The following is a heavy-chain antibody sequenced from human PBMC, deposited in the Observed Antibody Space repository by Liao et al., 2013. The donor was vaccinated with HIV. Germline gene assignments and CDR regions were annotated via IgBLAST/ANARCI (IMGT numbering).Heavy chain of an antibody. CDR1: GDLIRRDNYY. CDR2: IYTGMSTTGTT. V-gene: IGHV4-61*02. CDR3: ARGSTIFGGSYYFDY. J-gene: IGHJ4*02. Sequence: QVRLQESGPGLVKPSQTLSLTCTVSGDLIRRDNYYWTWIRQPAGKGLEWIGHIYTGMSTTGTTNYNPSLKSRVSISADTSSNHVSLKLTSVTAADTAVYYCARGSTIFGGSYYFDYWGQGTLVTVSS. D-gene: IGHD3-3*01.